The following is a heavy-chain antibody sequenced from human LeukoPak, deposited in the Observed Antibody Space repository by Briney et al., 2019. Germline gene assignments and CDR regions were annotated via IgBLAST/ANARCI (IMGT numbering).Heavy chain of an antibody. CDR1: GFTFSSYA. D-gene: IGHD1-1*01. Sequence: GGSLRLSCAASGFTFSSYAMSWVRQAPGKGLEWVSAISGSGGSTYYADSVKGRFTISRDNSKNTLYLQMNSLRAEDTAVYYCLTTTSRVLAYWGQGTLVTVSS. J-gene: IGHJ4*02. CDR2: ISGSGGST. V-gene: IGHV3-23*01. CDR3: LTTTSRVLAY.